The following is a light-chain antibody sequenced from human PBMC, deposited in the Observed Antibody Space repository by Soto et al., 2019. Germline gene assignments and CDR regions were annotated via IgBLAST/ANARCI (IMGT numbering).Light chain of an antibody. CDR3: QQCSNWPPIT. Sequence: EIVLTQSPATLSLSPGERATLSCRASQSVDNCLAWYQQKPGQAPRLLIYDASDRAPGIPARFSGSGSGTDFSLTISNLDPEDFAVYYCQQCSNWPPITFGQRTRLEIK. V-gene: IGKV3-11*01. CDR1: QSVDNC. CDR2: DAS. J-gene: IGKJ5*01.